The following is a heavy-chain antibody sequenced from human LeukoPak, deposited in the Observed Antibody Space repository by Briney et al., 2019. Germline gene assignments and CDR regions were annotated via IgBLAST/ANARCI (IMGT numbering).Heavy chain of an antibody. CDR2: ISSSGSTK. D-gene: IGHD3-10*01. V-gene: IGHV3-48*03. J-gene: IGHJ4*01. Sequence: GSRRLACATSGFTFSSHEMQWVRQAPGKGLEWVSYISSSGSTKYYADSVKGRFTISRDNTKNSLYLQMNSLRAEDTAIYYCEVWSYNFDYWGQGTLVTVSS. CDR1: GFTFSSHE. CDR3: EVWSYNFDY.